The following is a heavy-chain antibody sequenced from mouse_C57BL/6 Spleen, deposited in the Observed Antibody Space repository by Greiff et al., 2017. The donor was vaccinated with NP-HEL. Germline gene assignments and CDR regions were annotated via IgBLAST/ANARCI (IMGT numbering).Heavy chain of an antibody. CDR1: GYTFTSYW. D-gene: IGHD1-1*01. CDR3: ASDYYGSSSPMDY. CDR2: IDPSDSET. Sequence: QVQLQQPGAELVRPGSSVKLSCKASGYTFTSYWMHWVKQRPIQGLEWIGNIDPSDSETHYNQKFKDKATLTVDKSSSTAYMQLSSLTSEDSAVYYCASDYYGSSSPMDYWGQGTSVTVSS. J-gene: IGHJ4*01. V-gene: IGHV1-52*01.